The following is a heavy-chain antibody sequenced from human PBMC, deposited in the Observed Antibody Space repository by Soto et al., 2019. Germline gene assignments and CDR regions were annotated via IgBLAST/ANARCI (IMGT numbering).Heavy chain of an antibody. CDR1: GFTFSTYP. Sequence: PGGSLRLSCAASGFTFSTYPMSWVRQAPGKGLEWVSGISGSGIRTYYTDSVKGRFTISRDNSKNTVFLQMNSLRDEDTAVYYCVKPPVITASYYYYDMDVWGQGTTVTVSS. V-gene: IGHV3-23*01. J-gene: IGHJ6*02. CDR3: VKPPVITASYYYYDMDV. D-gene: IGHD4-4*01. CDR2: ISGSGIRT.